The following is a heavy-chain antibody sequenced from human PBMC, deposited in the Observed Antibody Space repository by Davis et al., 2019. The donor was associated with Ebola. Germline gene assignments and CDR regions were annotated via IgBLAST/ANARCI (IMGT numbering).Heavy chain of an antibody. CDR2: ISGSGGST. Sequence: GESLKISCAASGFTFSSYAMSWVRQAPGKGLEWVSAISGSGGSTYYADSVKGRFTISRDNAKNSLYLQMNSLRAEDTAVYYCAKDLKAGRITMIVVYMDVWGKGTTVTVSS. CDR3: AKDLKAGRITMIVVYMDV. D-gene: IGHD3-22*01. CDR1: GFTFSSYA. V-gene: IGHV3-23*01. J-gene: IGHJ6*03.